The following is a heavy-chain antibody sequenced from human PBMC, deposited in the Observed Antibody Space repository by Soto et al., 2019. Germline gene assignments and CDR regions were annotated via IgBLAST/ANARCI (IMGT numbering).Heavy chain of an antibody. Sequence: PGGSLRLSCAASGFTFSSYSMNWVRQAPGKGLEWVSYISSSSSTIYYADSVKGRFTISRDNAKNSPYLQMNSLRAEDTAVYYCARARDFWSGYYTMFDYWGQGTLVTVSS. D-gene: IGHD3-3*01. CDR3: ARARDFWSGYYTMFDY. CDR2: ISSSSSTI. CDR1: GFTFSSYS. J-gene: IGHJ4*02. V-gene: IGHV3-48*01.